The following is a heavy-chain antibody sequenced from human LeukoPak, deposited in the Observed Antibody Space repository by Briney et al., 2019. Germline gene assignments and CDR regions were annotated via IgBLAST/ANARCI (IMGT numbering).Heavy chain of an antibody. Sequence: GGSLRLSCAASGFTFNRYWMHWVRQAPGKGLVWVSRISPDGNSATYADSVKGRFTISRDNAKNTLYLQMNSLRAEDSAVYYCVSLDGVYYYHMDVWGQGTTVTVSS. CDR2: ISPDGNSA. CDR1: GFTFNRYW. CDR3: VSLDGVYYYHMDV. J-gene: IGHJ6*02. D-gene: IGHD3/OR15-3a*01. V-gene: IGHV3-74*03.